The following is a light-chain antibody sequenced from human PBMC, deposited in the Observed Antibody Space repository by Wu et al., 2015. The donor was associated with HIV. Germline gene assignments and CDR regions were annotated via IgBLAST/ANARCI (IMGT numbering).Light chain of an antibody. Sequence: EIVLTQSPGTLSLSPGERATLSCRASQSVSSSYLAWYQQKPGQAPRLLIYGASSRATGIPDRFSGSGSGTEFTLTISSMQSEDFAVYYCQQYHKWPRTFGQGTKLEIK. V-gene: IGKV3-20*01. CDR3: QQYHKWPRT. J-gene: IGKJ2*01. CDR2: GAS. CDR1: QSVSSSY.